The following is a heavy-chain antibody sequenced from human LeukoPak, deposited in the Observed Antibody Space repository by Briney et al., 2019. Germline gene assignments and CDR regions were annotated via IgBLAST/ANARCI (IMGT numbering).Heavy chain of an antibody. CDR2: ISTTDADKYI. J-gene: IGHJ3*02. V-gene: IGHV3-21*04. Sequence: GGSVRLSCAASGYAFSNFSMVWVRQAPGKGLEWVSSISTTDADKYIYYVDSVKGSFTISRDSAKNSLYLQMNSLRAEDTALYHCARGYDYVWGSYRYTGAFDIWGQGTMVTVSS. CDR1: GYAFSNFS. CDR3: ARGYDYVWGSYRYTGAFDI. D-gene: IGHD3-16*02.